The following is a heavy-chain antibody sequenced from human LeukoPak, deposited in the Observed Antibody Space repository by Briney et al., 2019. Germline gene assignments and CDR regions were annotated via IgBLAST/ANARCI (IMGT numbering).Heavy chain of an antibody. D-gene: IGHD1-26*01. J-gene: IGHJ4*02. CDR1: GFTFSSYG. V-gene: IGHV3-23*01. CDR3: AKDTREWELLYYFDY. CDR2: ISGSGGST. Sequence: PGGSLRLSCAASGFTFSSYGMSWVCQAPGKGLEWVSAISGSGGSTYYADSVKGRFTISRDNSKNTLYLQMNSLRAEDTAVYYCAKDTREWELLYYFDYWGQGTLVTVSS.